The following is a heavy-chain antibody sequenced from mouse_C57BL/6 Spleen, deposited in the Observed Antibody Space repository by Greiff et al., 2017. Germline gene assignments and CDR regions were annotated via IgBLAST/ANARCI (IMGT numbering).Heavy chain of an antibody. CDR3: ARLEGYDGAWFAY. Sequence: QVQLKQPGAELVKPGASVKLSCKASGYTFTSYWMQWVKQRPGPGLEWIGEIDPSDSYTNYNQKFKGKATLTVYTSSSTAYMQLSSLTSEDSAVYYCARLEGYDGAWFAYWGQGTLVTVSA. CDR2: IDPSDSYT. V-gene: IGHV1-50*01. D-gene: IGHD2-2*01. J-gene: IGHJ3*01. CDR1: GYTFTSYW.